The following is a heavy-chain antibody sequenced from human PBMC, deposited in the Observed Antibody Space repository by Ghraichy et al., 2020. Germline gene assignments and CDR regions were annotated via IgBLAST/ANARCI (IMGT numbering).Heavy chain of an antibody. CDR2: IIPIFGTA. J-gene: IGHJ4*02. Sequence: SVKVSCKASGGTFSSYAISWVRQAPGQGLEWMGGIIPIFGTANYAQKFQGRVTITADKSTSTAYMELSSLRSEDTAVYYCARGRGPDSSGYYSRFDYWGQGTLVTVSS. V-gene: IGHV1-69*06. CDR1: GGTFSSYA. CDR3: ARGRGPDSSGYYSRFDY. D-gene: IGHD3-22*01.